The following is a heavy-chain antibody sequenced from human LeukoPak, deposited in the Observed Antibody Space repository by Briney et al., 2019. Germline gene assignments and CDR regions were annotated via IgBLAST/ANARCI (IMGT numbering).Heavy chain of an antibody. J-gene: IGHJ4*02. Sequence: ASVKVSCKASGYTFTSYDINWVRQATGQGLEWMGWMNPNSGNTGYAKKFQGRVTMTRDTSISTAYMELSSLRSEDTAVYYCARATPYCASASCYNFWGQGTPVTVSS. V-gene: IGHV1-8*02. CDR3: ARATPYCASASCYNF. D-gene: IGHD2-2*02. CDR1: GYTFTSYD. CDR2: MNPNSGNT.